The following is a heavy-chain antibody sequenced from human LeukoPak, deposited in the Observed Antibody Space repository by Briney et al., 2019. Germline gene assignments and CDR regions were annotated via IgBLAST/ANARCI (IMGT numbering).Heavy chain of an antibody. CDR1: GFTFSSYA. Sequence: GGSLRLSCAASGFTFSSYAMHWVRQAPGKGLEWVAVISYDGSNKYYADSVKGRFTISRDNSKNTLYLQMNSLRAEDTAVYYCARELPIAAANDYWGQGTLVTVSS. CDR2: ISYDGSNK. J-gene: IGHJ4*02. V-gene: IGHV3-30-3*01. CDR3: ARELPIAAANDY. D-gene: IGHD6-13*01.